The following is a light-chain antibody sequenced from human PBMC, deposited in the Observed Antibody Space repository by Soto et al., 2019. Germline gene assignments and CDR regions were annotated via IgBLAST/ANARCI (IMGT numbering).Light chain of an antibody. CDR1: QSVSSSY. CDR3: QQYGSSPWT. CDR2: DAS. J-gene: IGKJ1*01. V-gene: IGKV3-20*01. Sequence: EIVLTQSPGTLSLSPGERATLSCRASQSVSSSYLAWYQQKPGQAPRLLIYDASIRATGIPDRISGSGSGTDFTLTISRLEPEDFAVYYCQQYGSSPWTFGQGTRVEIK.